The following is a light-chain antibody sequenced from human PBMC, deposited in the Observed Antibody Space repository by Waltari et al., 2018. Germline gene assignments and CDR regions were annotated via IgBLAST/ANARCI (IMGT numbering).Light chain of an antibody. CDR3: LLYYGGAWV. CDR1: TGAVTSHYY. CDR2: STD. J-gene: IGLJ3*02. Sequence: QTVVTQEPSLTVSPGGTVTLTCASSTGAVTSHYYPNWFQQKPGQAPRTLIHSTDKKHSWTPARFSGSLLGGKAALTVSDVQPEDEADFYCLLYYGGAWVFGGGTKLTVL. V-gene: IGLV7-43*01.